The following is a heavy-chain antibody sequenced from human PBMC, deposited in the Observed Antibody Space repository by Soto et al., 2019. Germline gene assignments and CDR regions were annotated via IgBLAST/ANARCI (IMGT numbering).Heavy chain of an antibody. CDR1: GDSVSSNSAA. CDR3: ARANPIVVVPAAKGGPYYFDY. Sequence: SPTLSLPCAISGDSVSSNSAAWNWIRQSPSRGLEWLGRTYYRSKWYNDYAVSVKSRITINPDTSKNQFSLQLNSVTPEDTAVYYCARANPIVVVPAAKGGPYYFDYWGQGTLVTVSS. D-gene: IGHD2-2*01. V-gene: IGHV6-1*01. CDR2: TYYRSKWYN. J-gene: IGHJ4*02.